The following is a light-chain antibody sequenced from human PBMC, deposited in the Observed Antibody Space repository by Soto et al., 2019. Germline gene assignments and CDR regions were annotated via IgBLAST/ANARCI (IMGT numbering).Light chain of an antibody. Sequence: EIVLTQSPATLSLSPGERATLSCRASQSVSSYLAWYQQKPGQAPRLLIYDASNRATGIPARFTGSGSGTDFTLTISSLEPEDFAVHYCQQRSNWPPWTFGQGTQVEIK. CDR3: QQRSNWPPWT. J-gene: IGKJ1*01. V-gene: IGKV3-11*01. CDR1: QSVSSY. CDR2: DAS.